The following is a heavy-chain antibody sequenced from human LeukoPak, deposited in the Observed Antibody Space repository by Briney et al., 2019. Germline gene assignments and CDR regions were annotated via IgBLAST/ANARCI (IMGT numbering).Heavy chain of an antibody. Sequence: GGSLRLSCAASGFTISYNYMSWVRQAPGKVLELVSVIYTDGSTYYADAVRGRFTISIDNSNNTLYLQIKSLSAEDTAVYCCARSGGGWFDHWGQGTLVSVSS. D-gene: IGHD4-23*01. CDR3: ARSGGGWFDH. V-gene: IGHV3-53*01. J-gene: IGHJ5*02. CDR2: IYTDGST. CDR1: GFTISYNY.